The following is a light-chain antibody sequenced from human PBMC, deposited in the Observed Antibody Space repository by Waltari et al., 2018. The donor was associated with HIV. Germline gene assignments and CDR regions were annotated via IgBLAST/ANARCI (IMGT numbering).Light chain of an antibody. CDR2: LVT. J-gene: IGKJ1*01. V-gene: IGKV2-28*01. Sequence: IVLTQSPLSMPVTIGQSASISCRSSRRLRHSIDIAYWFWYKQKAGQSPQLLIHLVTNRASGVPDRFSGSGSGSDSTLKISRVEADDVGIYYCMQALQTPWTFGQGTRV. CDR1: RRLRHSIDIAY. CDR3: MQALQTPWT.